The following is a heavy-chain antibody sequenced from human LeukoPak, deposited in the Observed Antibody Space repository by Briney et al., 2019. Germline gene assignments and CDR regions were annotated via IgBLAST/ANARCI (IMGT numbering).Heavy chain of an antibody. CDR3: AREFVQGSSLPYFDC. CDR1: GGSISSSHW. D-gene: IGHD1-26*01. CDR2: IHHSGST. V-gene: IGHV4-4*02. J-gene: IGHJ4*02. Sequence: SETLSLTCTVSGGSISSSHWWGWVRQPPGKGLEWVGKIHHSGSTNSNPSLKSRVTISVDKSKNQFSLRLNSVTAADTAVYYCAREFVQGSSLPYFDCWGQGTLVTVSS.